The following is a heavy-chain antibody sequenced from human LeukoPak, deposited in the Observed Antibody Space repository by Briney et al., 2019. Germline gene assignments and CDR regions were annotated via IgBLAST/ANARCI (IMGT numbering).Heavy chain of an antibody. Sequence: GGSLRLSCAPSGFTFSSSNMHWVRQAPGKGLEWVANIKEDGSAQYYVGSVKGRFTISRDNAKNSLNLQMNSLRAEDTAVYYCATSSNAPGNHWGQGTLVTVSS. CDR1: GFTFSSSN. V-gene: IGHV3-7*01. D-gene: IGHD2-2*01. CDR2: IKEDGSAQ. J-gene: IGHJ5*02. CDR3: ATSSNAPGNH.